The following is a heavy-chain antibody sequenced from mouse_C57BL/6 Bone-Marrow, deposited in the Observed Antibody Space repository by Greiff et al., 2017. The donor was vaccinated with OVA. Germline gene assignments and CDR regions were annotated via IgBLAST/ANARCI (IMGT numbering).Heavy chain of an antibody. CDR1: GYTFTSYG. J-gene: IGHJ3*01. CDR2: IYPRSGNT. Sequence: VQLQQSGAELARPGASVKLSCKASGYTFTSYGISWVKQRTGQGLEWIGEIYPRSGNTYYNEKFKGKATLPADKSSSTAYVELRSLTSEDSAVYFYARPYSDSWFAYWDRGTLVTVSA. D-gene: IGHD2-12*01. V-gene: IGHV1-81*01. CDR3: ARPYSDSWFAY.